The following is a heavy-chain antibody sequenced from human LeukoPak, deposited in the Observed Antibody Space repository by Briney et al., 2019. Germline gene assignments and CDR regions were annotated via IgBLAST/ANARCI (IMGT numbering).Heavy chain of an antibody. CDR2: ISYDGSNK. J-gene: IGHJ4*02. CDR1: GFTFSSYG. CDR3: AKPYSSGWSPNDY. V-gene: IGHV3-30*18. D-gene: IGHD6-19*01. Sequence: GRSLRLSCAASGFTFSSYGMHWVRQAPGKGLEWVAVISYDGSNKYYADSVKGRFTISRDNSKNTLYLQMNSLRAEDTAVYYCAKPYSSGWSPNDYWGQGTLVTVSS.